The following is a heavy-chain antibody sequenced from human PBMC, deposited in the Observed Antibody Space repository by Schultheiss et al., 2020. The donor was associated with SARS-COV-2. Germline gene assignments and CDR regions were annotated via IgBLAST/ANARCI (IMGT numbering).Heavy chain of an antibody. D-gene: IGHD5-12*01. V-gene: IGHV4-31*03. J-gene: IGHJ4*02. CDR1: GGSISSGGYY. CDR3: ARGHPLKWLRSPGRFDY. CDR2: IYHSGST. Sequence: SETLSLTCTVSGGSISSGGYYWSWIRQHPGKGLEWIGEIYHSGSTNYNPSLKSRVTISVDTSKNQFSLKLSSVTAADTAVYYCARGHPLKWLRSPGRFDYWGQGTLVTVSS.